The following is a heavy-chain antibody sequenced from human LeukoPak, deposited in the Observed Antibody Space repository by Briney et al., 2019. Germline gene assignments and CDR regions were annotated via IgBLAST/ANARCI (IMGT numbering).Heavy chain of an antibody. CDR1: GFTSSTYA. Sequence: PGGSLRLSCAASGFTSSTYAMTWVRQAPGKGLEWVSVIYSGGRTYYADSVKGRFTISRDNSKNTLYLQMNSLRAEDTAVYYCAGGWGTMVRGVIWGQGTLVTVSS. CDR2: IYSGGRT. CDR3: AGGWGTMVRGVI. V-gene: IGHV3-23*03. J-gene: IGHJ4*02. D-gene: IGHD3-10*01.